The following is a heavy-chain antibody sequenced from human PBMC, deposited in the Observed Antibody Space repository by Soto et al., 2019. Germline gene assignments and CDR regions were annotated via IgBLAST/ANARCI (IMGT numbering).Heavy chain of an antibody. D-gene: IGHD3-3*01. CDR1: GGSISSYY. CDR2: IYYSGST. CDR3: ARGSQGFWSGYPYYYYYGMDV. Sequence: SETLSLTFTVSGGSISSYYWSWIRQPPGKGLEWIGYIYYSGSTNYNPSLKSRVTISVDTSKNQFSLKLSSVTAADTAVYYCARGSQGFWSGYPYYYYYGMDVWGQGTTVTVSS. V-gene: IGHV4-59*01. J-gene: IGHJ6*02.